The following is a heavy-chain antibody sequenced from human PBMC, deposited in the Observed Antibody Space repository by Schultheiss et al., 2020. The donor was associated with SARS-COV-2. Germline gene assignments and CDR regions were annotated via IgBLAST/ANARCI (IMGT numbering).Heavy chain of an antibody. CDR2: IYYSGST. V-gene: IGHV4-59*12. CDR3: ARGWGSSGWFDP. CDR1: GGSIRSYY. Sequence: SQTLSLTCTVSGGSIRSYYWSWIRQPPGKGLEWIGYIYYSGSTNYNPSLKSRVTMSVDTSKNQFSLKLSSVTAADTAVYYCARGWGSSGWFDPWGQGTLVTVSS. J-gene: IGHJ5*02. D-gene: IGHD3-16*01.